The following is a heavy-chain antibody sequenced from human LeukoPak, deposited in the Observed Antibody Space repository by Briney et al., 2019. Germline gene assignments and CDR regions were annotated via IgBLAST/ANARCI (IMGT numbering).Heavy chain of an antibody. V-gene: IGHV4-61*09. CDR1: GGSISSGSYY. CDR3: ARDSVVVAATNWFDP. Sequence: PSQTLSLTCTVSGGSISSGSYYWSWIRQPAGKGLEWIGHIYTSGSTNYNPSLKSRVTISVDTSKNQFSLKLSSVTAADTAVYYCARDSVVVAATNWFDPWGQGTLVTVSS. CDR2: IYTSGST. J-gene: IGHJ5*02. D-gene: IGHD2-15*01.